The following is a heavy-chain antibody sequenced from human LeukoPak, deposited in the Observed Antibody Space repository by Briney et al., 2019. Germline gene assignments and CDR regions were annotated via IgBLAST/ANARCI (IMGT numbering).Heavy chain of an antibody. J-gene: IGHJ4*02. CDR2: IKPDGSEK. CDR3: ASWTSSSSNY. CDR1: GFTFIPSW. Sequence: GGSLRLSCAASGFTFIPSWMSWLRQAPGKGLEWVAQIKPDGSEKYYVDSVKGRFTISRDNAKNSLSLQMNSLRAEDTAVYYCASWTSSSSNYWGQGTLVTVSS. V-gene: IGHV3-7*01. D-gene: IGHD6-6*01.